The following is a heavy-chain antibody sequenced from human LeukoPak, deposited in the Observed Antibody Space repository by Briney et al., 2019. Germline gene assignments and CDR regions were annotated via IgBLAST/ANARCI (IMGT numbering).Heavy chain of an antibody. CDR3: AKDSGALEEGYFDS. V-gene: IGHV3-43*01. Sequence: GVSLRRSCAASGFTFDDYMMHWLRQAPGKGLGWVSLISWDGSDTYYADSVKGRFTISRDNSKDSLYLQMNSLRTDDTALYYCAKDSGALEEGYFDSWGEGTLVTVSS. CDR1: GFTFDDYM. J-gene: IGHJ4*02. CDR2: ISWDGSDT.